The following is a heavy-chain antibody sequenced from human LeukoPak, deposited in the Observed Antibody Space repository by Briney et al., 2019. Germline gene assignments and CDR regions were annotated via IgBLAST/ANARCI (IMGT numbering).Heavy chain of an antibody. J-gene: IGHJ5*02. CDR2: IYPGDSDT. D-gene: IGHD3-10*01. CDR3: ARRHEYYYGSGKVFKWFDP. V-gene: IGHV5-51*01. CDR1: GYSFSNYW. Sequence: GESRQISCKGSGYSFSNYWISWVRQMPGKGLEWMGIIYPGDSDTRYSPSFQGQVTISADKSISTAYLQWSSLKASDTAMYYCARRHEYYYGSGKVFKWFDPWGQGTLVTVSS.